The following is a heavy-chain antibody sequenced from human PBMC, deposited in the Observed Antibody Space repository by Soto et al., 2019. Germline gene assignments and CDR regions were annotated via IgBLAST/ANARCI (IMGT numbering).Heavy chain of an antibody. D-gene: IGHD3-3*02. CDR1: GFTFSDYE. Sequence: LRLSCAVSGFTFSDYEMNWVRQAPGKGLEWISYISSSGSIIYYADSVQGRFTISRDNAKNSLYLQMNSLRVEDTAVYYCARSPFLECNWAQGTLVTV. CDR2: ISSSGSII. V-gene: IGHV3-48*03. CDR3: ARSPFLECN. J-gene: IGHJ4*02.